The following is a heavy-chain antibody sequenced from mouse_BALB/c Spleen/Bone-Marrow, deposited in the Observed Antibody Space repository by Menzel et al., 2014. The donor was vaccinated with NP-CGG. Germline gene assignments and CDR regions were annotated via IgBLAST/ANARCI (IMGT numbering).Heavy chain of an antibody. J-gene: IGHJ4*01. CDR2: IWRGGST. CDR1: GFSLTSYG. V-gene: IGHV2-5*01. Sequence: QVQLQQSGPGLVQPSQSLSITCTVSGFSLTSYGVHWVRQSPGKGLEWLGVIWRGGSTDYNAAFMSRLSITKDNSKSQVFFKMNSLQADDTALYYCAKIGTTTGAMDYWGQGTSVTVSS. D-gene: IGHD2-14*01. CDR3: AKIGTTTGAMDY.